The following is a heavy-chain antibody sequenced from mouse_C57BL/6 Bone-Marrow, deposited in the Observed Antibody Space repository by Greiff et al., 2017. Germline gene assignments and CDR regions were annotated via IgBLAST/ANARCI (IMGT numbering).Heavy chain of an antibody. CDR2: IYPGDGDT. CDR3: ARWTTVVATDFDY. Sequence: QVQLQQSGPELVKPGASVKISCKASGYAFSSSWMNWVKQRPGKGLEWIGRIYPGDGDTNYNGKFKGKATLTADKSSSTAYMQLSSLTSEDSAVYFCARWTTVVATDFDYWGQGTTLTVSS. V-gene: IGHV1-82*01. CDR1: GYAFSSSW. J-gene: IGHJ2*01. D-gene: IGHD1-1*01.